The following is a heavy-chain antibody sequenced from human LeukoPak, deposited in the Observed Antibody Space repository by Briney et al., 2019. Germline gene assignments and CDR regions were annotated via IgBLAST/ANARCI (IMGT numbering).Heavy chain of an antibody. CDR2: IIPIFGTA. CDR1: GGTFSSYA. V-gene: IGHV1-69*06. J-gene: IGHJ6*03. CDR3: ASINEYSSSNYYYYYMDV. D-gene: IGHD6-6*01. Sequence: SVKVSCKASGGTFSSYAISWARQAPGQGLEWMGGIIPIFGTANYAQKFQGRVTITADKSTSTAYMELSSLRSEDTAVYYCASINEYSSSNYYYYYMDVWGKGTTVTVSS.